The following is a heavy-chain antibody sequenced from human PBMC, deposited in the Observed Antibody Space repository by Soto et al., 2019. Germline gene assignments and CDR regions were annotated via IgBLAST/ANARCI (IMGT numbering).Heavy chain of an antibody. CDR1: GFTFSDAW. CDR3: AVNDYLDY. Sequence: EVLLVESGGGLVKPGGSLRLSCAASGFTFSDAWMIWVRQAPGKGLEWVGRIKRKSDGGTTDYAAPMKGRFTISRDDSANTLYLQMNSLKTEDTAVYFCAVNDYLDYWGQGALVTVSS. V-gene: IGHV3-15*01. CDR2: IKRKSDGGTT. J-gene: IGHJ4*02.